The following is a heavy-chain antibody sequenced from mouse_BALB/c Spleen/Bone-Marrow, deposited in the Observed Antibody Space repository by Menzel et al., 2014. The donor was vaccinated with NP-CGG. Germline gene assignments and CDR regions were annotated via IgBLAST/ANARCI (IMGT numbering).Heavy chain of an antibody. CDR2: ISNGGGST. Sequence: EVQVVESGGGLVQPGGPLKLSCATSGFTFSDYYMYWVRQTPEKRLEWVAYISNGGGSTYYPDTVKGRFTISRDNAKNTLYLQMSRLKSEDTAMYYCARGGLWSSFDHWGQGTTLTVSS. CDR1: GFTFSDYY. CDR3: ARGGLWSSFDH. V-gene: IGHV5-12*02. D-gene: IGHD1-1*02. J-gene: IGHJ2*01.